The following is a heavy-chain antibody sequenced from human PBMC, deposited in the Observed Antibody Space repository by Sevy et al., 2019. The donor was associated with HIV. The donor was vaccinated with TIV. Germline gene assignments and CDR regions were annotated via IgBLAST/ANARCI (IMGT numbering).Heavy chain of an antibody. J-gene: IGHJ4*02. CDR2: IWFDGSNT. Sequence: GGSLRLSCAASGFTFSYFSMHWVRQAPGKGLEWVAVIWFDGSNTYYADSVKGRFTISRDIAKNTLHLQMNSLRAEDTAVYYCARDLEFYDSGDYGPAFMPDYWGQGTLVTVSS. D-gene: IGHD4-17*01. CDR1: GFTFSYFS. V-gene: IGHV3-33*08. CDR3: ARDLEFYDSGDYGPAFMPDY.